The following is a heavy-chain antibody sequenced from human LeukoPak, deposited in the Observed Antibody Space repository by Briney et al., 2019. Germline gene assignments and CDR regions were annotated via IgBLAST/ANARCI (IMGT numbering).Heavy chain of an antibody. V-gene: IGHV3-30*01. J-gene: IGHJ3*02. D-gene: IGHD1-26*01. Sequence: PGRSLRLSCAASGFTLSSYAMHWVRQAPGEGLEWGAVISYDGSNKYYADSVKGRFTISRDNSKNTLYLQMNSLRAEDTAVYYCARPHSGTYQWGFDSWGQGTLVTVSS. CDR1: GFTLSSYA. CDR2: ISYDGSNK. CDR3: ARPHSGTYQWGFDS.